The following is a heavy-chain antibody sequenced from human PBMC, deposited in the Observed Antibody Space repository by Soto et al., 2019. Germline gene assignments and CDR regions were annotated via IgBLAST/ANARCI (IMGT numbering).Heavy chain of an antibody. CDR1: GYTLTELS. Sequence: ASVKVSCKVSGYTLTELSMHWVRQAPGKGLEWMGCFDAEDGETNYAQKLQGRVTMTEDTSTSTAYMELRSLRSDDTAVYYCARVLLWFGELGYYYYMDVWGKGTTVTVSS. CDR3: ARVLLWFGELGYYYYMDV. J-gene: IGHJ6*03. CDR2: FDAEDGET. D-gene: IGHD3-10*01. V-gene: IGHV1-24*01.